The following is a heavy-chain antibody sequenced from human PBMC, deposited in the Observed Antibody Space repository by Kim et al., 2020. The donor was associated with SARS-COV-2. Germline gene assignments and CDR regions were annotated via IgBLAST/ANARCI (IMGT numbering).Heavy chain of an antibody. CDR2: INHDGST. CDR3: ARGRVVTVDFDY. V-gene: IGHV4-34*01. Sequence: SETLSLTCAVYGGSFSGYGWTWIRQPPGKGLEWIGEINHDGSTIYNPSLKSRVTISVDTSKNQFSLKLTSVTAADTAVYYCARGRVVTVDFDYWGQGTLVTVSS. CDR1: GGSFSGYG. D-gene: IGHD2-21*02. J-gene: IGHJ4*02.